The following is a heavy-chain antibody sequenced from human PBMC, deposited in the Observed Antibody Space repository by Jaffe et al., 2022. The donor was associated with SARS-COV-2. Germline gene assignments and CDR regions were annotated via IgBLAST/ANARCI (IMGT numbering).Heavy chain of an antibody. CDR2: IKEDGSER. CDR3: ARPYYDILIGYAYYHIDV. D-gene: IGHD3-9*01. J-gene: IGHJ6*03. V-gene: IGHV3-7*01. Sequence: EVQLVESGGGLVQPGGSLRLSCEASGFTFSSYWMSWVRQAPGKGLEWVANIKEDGSERYYVDSVKGRFTISRDNVKNSLYLQMNSLRAEDTAVYYCARPYYDILIGYAYYHIDVWGKGTTVTVSS. CDR1: GFTFSSYW.